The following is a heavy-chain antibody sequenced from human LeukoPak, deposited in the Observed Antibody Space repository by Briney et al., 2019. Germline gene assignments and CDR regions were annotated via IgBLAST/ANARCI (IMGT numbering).Heavy chain of an antibody. CDR3: ARAGIPYFYYYMDV. V-gene: IGHV1-46*01. J-gene: IGHJ6*03. CDR2: INPTGGRT. CDR1: GDTFTSYF. D-gene: IGHD2-21*01. Sequence: ASVKVSCKASGDTFTSYFMHWVRQAPGQGLEWMGVINPTGGRTDYAQRFQGRVTMTRDMSTTTVYMELSSLRSEDTAVYYCARAGIPYFYYYMDVWGKRTTVTVSS.